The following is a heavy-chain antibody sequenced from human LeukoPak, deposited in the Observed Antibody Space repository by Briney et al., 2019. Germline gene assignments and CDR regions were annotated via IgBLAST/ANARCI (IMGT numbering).Heavy chain of an antibody. CDR1: GGSISSYY. J-gene: IGHJ6*02. D-gene: IGHD1-7*01. CDR2: IYYSGST. Sequence: SETLSLTCTVSGGSISSYYWSWIRQPPEKGQEWIGYIYYSGSTNYNPSLKSRVTISVDTSKNQFSLKLSSVTAADTAVYYCARRTRASSGSSYYYGMDVWGQGTTATVSS. CDR3: ARRTRASSGSSYYYGMDV. V-gene: IGHV4-59*08.